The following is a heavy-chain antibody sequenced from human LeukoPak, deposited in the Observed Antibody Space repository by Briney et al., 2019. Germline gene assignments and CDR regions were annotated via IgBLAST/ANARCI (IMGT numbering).Heavy chain of an antibody. Sequence: PGGSLRLSSAASGFTFSSYSMNWVRQAPGKGREWVSSISSSRSYIYYADSVKGRFTISRDNAKNSLYLQMNRLRAEDTAVYYCARGKYSSGWYPIGSDYWGQGTLVTVSS. D-gene: IGHD6-19*01. CDR3: ARGKYSSGWYPIGSDY. J-gene: IGHJ4*02. CDR2: ISSSRSYI. V-gene: IGHV3-21*01. CDR1: GFTFSSYS.